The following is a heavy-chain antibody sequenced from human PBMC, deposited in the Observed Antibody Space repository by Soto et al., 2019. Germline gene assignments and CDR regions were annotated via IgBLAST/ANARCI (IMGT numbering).Heavy chain of an antibody. D-gene: IGHD3-9*01. V-gene: IGHV3-23*01. CDR2: ISGSGGST. CDR1: GFTFSSYA. CDR3: AKDSPTYYDILTGYQYVFDY. J-gene: IGHJ4*02. Sequence: EVQLLESGGGLVQPGGSLRLSCAASGFTFSSYAMSWVRQAPGKGLEWVSAISGSGGSTYYADSVKGRFTISRDNSKNTLYLQMNSLRAEDKAVYYCAKDSPTYYDILTGYQYVFDYWGQGTLVTVSS.